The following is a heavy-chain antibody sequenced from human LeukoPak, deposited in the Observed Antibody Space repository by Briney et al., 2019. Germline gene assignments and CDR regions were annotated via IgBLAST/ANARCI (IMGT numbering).Heavy chain of an antibody. CDR2: IYHSGST. J-gene: IGHJ4*02. Sequence: PSETLSLTCSVSGYSISSSYYWGWIRQPPGKGLEWIGNIYHSGSTHYNPSLKSRVTISVDTSKNQFSLKLSSVTAADTAVYYCARRHDFWKYFDYWGQGTLVTVSS. CDR3: ARRHDFWKYFDY. V-gene: IGHV4-38-2*01. CDR1: GYSISSSYY. D-gene: IGHD3-3*01.